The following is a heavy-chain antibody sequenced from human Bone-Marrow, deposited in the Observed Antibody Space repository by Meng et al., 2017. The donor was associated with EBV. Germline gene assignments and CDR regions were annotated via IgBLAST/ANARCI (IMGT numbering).Heavy chain of an antibody. Sequence: QWQEPHPGLVNPSGTLPPTCGVSGGSISSSNWGTWVRQTSGKGLEWIGEIYHSGTTNYNPSLKSRVTISVDKFNNQFSLILTSVTAADTAVYYCARDAGVRGLSDWFDPWGQGTLVTVSS. CDR2: IYHSGTT. CDR1: GGSISSSNW. D-gene: IGHD3-16*02. CDR3: ARDAGVRGLSDWFDP. V-gene: IGHV4-4*02. J-gene: IGHJ5*02.